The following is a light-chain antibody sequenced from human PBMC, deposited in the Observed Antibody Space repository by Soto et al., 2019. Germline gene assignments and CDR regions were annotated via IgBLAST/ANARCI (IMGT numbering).Light chain of an antibody. J-gene: IGKJ2*01. CDR3: QQYNDWPPMYN. CDR2: GAS. CDR1: QSISSN. Sequence: EIVMTQFPATMSVSPGERATLSCRASQSISSNLAWYQQKPGQAPRLLIYGASARATGIPARFSGGGSGTEFTLTISSRQSEDFAVYFGQQYNDWPPMYNCGKGTKVDIK. V-gene: IGKV3-15*01.